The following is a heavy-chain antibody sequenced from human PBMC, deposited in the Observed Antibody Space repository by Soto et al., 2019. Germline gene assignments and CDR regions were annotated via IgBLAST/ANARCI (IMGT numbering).Heavy chain of an antibody. CDR3: VKRGANWGAFDV. J-gene: IGHJ3*01. Sequence: EVQLVESGGGLVQPGGSLRLSCAASGFTFSSYAMSWIRQAPGKGLEWVSSITGNSDEIFYAYSVRGRFTISRDNSNSRVYMQMNSLRAEDTALYYCVKRGANWGAFDVWGQGTVVTVSS. CDR2: ITGNSDEI. V-gene: IGHV3-23*04. CDR1: GFTFSSYA. D-gene: IGHD1-26*01.